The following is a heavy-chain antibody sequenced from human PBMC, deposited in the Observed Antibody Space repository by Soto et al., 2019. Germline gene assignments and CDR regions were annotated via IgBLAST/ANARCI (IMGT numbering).Heavy chain of an antibody. D-gene: IGHD5-18*01. Sequence: GGSLRLSCTASGFTFRDYAMSGVRQAPGKGREWVGFIRSKAYGGTTEYAASVKGRFTISRDDSKSIAYLQMNSLKTEDTAGYYCTSDQSYGYFDYWGHGTLVTVSS. V-gene: IGHV3-49*04. CDR3: TSDQSYGYFDY. CDR2: IRSKAYGGTT. J-gene: IGHJ4*01. CDR1: GFTFRDYA.